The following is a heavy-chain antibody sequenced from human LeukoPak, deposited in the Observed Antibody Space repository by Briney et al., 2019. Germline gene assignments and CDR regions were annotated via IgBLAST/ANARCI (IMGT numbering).Heavy chain of an antibody. Sequence: SPSETLSLTCAVSGGSISSSNWWSWVRQPPGKGLEWIGEIYHSGSTNYNPSLKSRVTISVDKSKNQFSLKLSSVTAADTAVYYCARRRTYNWNDEDNYSYYGMDVWGQGTTVTVSS. J-gene: IGHJ6*02. CDR3: ARRRTYNWNDEDNYSYYGMDV. CDR2: IYHSGST. V-gene: IGHV4-4*02. CDR1: GGSISSSNW. D-gene: IGHD1-1*01.